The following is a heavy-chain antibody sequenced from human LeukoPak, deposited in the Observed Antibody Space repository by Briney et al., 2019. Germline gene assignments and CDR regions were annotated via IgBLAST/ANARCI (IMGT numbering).Heavy chain of an antibody. V-gene: IGHV4-61*08. D-gene: IGHD5-12*01. Sequence: SETLSLTCTVSGGSISSGGYYWGWIRQPPGKGLEWIGYFHNSGTSTYNPSLKSRVTISADTSKNQFSLKLSSVTAADTAVYYCARGGRAMRDNWFDPWGQGTLVTVSS. CDR3: ARGGRAMRDNWFDP. J-gene: IGHJ5*02. CDR1: GGSISSGGYY. CDR2: FHNSGTS.